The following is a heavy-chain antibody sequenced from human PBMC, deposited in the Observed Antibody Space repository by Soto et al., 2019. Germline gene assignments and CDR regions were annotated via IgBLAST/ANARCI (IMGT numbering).Heavy chain of an antibody. CDR3: TTVVITGTRNMESDS. Sequence: LSETLALACTCSVESITSVKNYCVFILQPPGIGLEWIANIYYDGSTFYNPSLKGRVAMSIDTSKNQFSLNLTSVTATDTAVYYCTTVVITGTRNMESDSGGQG. CDR2: IYYDGST. D-gene: IGHD1-7*01. J-gene: IGHJ4*02. CDR1: VESITSVKNY. V-gene: IGHV4-39*01.